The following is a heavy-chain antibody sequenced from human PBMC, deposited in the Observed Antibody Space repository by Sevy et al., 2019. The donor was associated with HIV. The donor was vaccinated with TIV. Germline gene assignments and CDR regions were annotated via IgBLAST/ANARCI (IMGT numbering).Heavy chain of an antibody. J-gene: IGHJ3*02. D-gene: IGHD3-22*01. CDR1: GFTFSSYG. V-gene: IGHV3-33*01. Sequence: GGSLRLSCAASGFTFSSYGMHWVRQAPGKGLEWVAVIWNDRSNKEYADSVKGRFTISRDNSKNTLYLQMNSLRAEDTAVYYCASLPNNYYDSGGYSGNDAFDIWGQRTMVTASS. CDR2: IWNDRSNK. CDR3: ASLPNNYYDSGGYSGNDAFDI.